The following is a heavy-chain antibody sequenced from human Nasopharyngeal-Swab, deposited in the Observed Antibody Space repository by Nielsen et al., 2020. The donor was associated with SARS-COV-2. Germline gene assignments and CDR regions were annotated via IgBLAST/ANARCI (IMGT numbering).Heavy chain of an antibody. CDR2: ISGSGGST. Sequence: GESLKISCAASGFTVSSNYMSWVRQAPGKGLEWVSAISGSGGSTYYADSVKGRFTISRDNSKNTLYLQMNSLRAEDTAVYYCAKSLGQLLEWFTYDILTGYYSDAFDIWGQGTMVTVSS. V-gene: IGHV3-23*01. D-gene: IGHD3-9*01. J-gene: IGHJ3*02. CDR3: AKSLGQLLEWFTYDILTGYYSDAFDI. CDR1: GFTVSSNY.